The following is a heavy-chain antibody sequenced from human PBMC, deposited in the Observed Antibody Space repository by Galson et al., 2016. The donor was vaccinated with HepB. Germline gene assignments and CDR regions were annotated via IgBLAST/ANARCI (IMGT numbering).Heavy chain of an antibody. V-gene: IGHV3-23*01. CDR2: ISPSGWSS. J-gene: IGHJ3*02. CDR3: ARHLRVGSGAHRDVFDI. Sequence: SLRLSCAASGFTFGSYAMTWVRQAPGKGLTWVSSISPSGWSSHNADSVKGRFTTSRDNSKFTLYLQMNSLRAEDPAVYYCARHLRVGSGAHRDVFDIWGRGTMVSVSS. D-gene: IGHD4/OR15-4a*01. CDR1: GFTFGSYA.